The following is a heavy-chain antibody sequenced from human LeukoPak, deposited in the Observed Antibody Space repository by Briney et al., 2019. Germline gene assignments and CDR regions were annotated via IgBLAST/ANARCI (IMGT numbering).Heavy chain of an antibody. CDR2: ISASGGST. CDR3: AKRFCGSGSCYSID. D-gene: IGHD2-15*01. V-gene: IGHV3-23*01. CDR1: GFTFSSHP. J-gene: IGHJ4*02. Sequence: PGGSLRLSCAASGFTFSSHPMSWVRQAPGKGLEWVSAISASGGSTYYVDSVKGRFTISRDNPQNTLYLQMNGLRAEDTAIYYCAKRFCGSGSCYSIDCGQGTLVTVSS.